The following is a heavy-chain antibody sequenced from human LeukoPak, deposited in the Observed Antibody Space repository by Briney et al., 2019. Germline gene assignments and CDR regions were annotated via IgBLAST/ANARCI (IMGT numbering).Heavy chain of an antibody. D-gene: IGHD6-13*01. CDR1: GFILSNYE. J-gene: IGHJ4*02. V-gene: IGHV3-48*03. Sequence: PGGSLRLSCAASGFILSNYEMNWVRQTPGKGLEWVSYISDHGKSRNYVDSVKGRFAISRDNAKNSLYLQMNSLRVEDTAAYFCARARIAAPLLDYWGQGSLVTVSS. CDR2: ISDHGKSR. CDR3: ARARIAAPLLDY.